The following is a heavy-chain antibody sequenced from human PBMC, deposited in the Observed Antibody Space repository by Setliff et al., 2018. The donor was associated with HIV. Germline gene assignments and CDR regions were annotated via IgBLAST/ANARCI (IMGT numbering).Heavy chain of an antibody. D-gene: IGHD3-22*01. J-gene: IGHJ5*02. Sequence: GGALKLSCKASGYIFNTSWNGWVRQMPGKGLEWMGMVFPGDSDTRYGPSFQGQVTISADTSISTAYLQWSILLASDTAMYYCARGWQYYYQSRGYPWFDPWGQGTLVTVSS. V-gene: IGHV5-51*01. CDR3: ARGWQYYYQSRGYPWFDP. CDR2: VFPGDSDT. CDR1: GYIFNTSW.